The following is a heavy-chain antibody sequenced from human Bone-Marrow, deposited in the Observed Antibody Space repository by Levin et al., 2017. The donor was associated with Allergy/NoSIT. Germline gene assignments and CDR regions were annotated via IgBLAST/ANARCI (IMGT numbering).Heavy chain of an antibody. J-gene: IGHJ4*02. CDR1: GFTFNDYT. CDR3: AKDLSPRVAVTGNIEY. Sequence: GESLKISCAASGFTFNDYTMHWVRQAPQRGLEWVSLISWDASTTYYADSVRGRFTISRDNSKNALYLQMNSLTTEDTALYYCAKDLSPRVAVTGNIEYWGQGTLVTVSS. V-gene: IGHV3-43*01. D-gene: IGHD6-19*01. CDR2: ISWDASTT.